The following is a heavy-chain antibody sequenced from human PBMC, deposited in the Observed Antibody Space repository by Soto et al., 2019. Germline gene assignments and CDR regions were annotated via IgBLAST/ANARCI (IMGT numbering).Heavy chain of an antibody. V-gene: IGHV3-30-3*01. CDR2: ISYDGSNK. Sequence: PGVSLRLCCSAAGSPFCSYSMHGVRQAPGKGLEWVAVISYDGSNKYYADSVKGRFTISRDNSKNTLYLQMNSLRAEDTAVYYCARVTTVTTTRGIPFDYWGQGTLVTVSS. CDR1: GSPFCSYS. D-gene: IGHD4-17*01. CDR3: ARVTTVTTTRGIPFDY. J-gene: IGHJ4*02.